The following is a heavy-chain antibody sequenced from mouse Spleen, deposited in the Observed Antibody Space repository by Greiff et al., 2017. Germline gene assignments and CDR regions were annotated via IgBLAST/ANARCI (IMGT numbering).Heavy chain of an antibody. J-gene: IGHJ2*01. D-gene: IGHD4-1*02. CDR1: GYTFTDYE. V-gene: IGHV1-15*01. CDR3: TRSNGIRRGDYFDY. CDR2: IDPETGGT. Sequence: QVQLQQSGAELVRPGASVTLSCKASGYTFTDYEMHWVKQTPVHGLEWIGAIDPETGGTAYNQKFKGKAILTADKSSSTAYMELRSLTSEDSAVYYCTRSNGIRRGDYFDYWGQGTTLTVSS.